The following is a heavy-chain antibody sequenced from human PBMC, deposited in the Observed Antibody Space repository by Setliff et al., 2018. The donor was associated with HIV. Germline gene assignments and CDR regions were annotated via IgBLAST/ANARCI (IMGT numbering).Heavy chain of an antibody. CDR3: ARIFGDQGYYYGMDV. Sequence: SETLSLTCAVYGGSFSSYYWSWIRQPPGKGLEWIGYIYYSGSTNYSPSLKSRVTISVDTSKNQFSLKLSSVIAADTAVYYCARIFGDQGYYYGMDVWGQGTTVTVSS. V-gene: IGHV4-59*01. CDR2: IYYSGST. J-gene: IGHJ6*02. CDR1: GGSFSSYY. D-gene: IGHD3-3*01.